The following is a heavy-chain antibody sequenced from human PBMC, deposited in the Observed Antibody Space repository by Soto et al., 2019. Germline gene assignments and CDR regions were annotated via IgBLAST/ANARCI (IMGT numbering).Heavy chain of an antibody. CDR3: AKDRMADYYYYYGMEV. Sequence: QPGGSLRLSCAASGFTFSSYGMHWVRQAPGKGLEWVAVISYDGSNKYYADSVKGRFTISRDNSKNTLYLQMNSLRAEDTAVYYSAKDRMADYYYYYGMEVWGQGTTVTVSS. J-gene: IGHJ6*02. CDR1: GFTFSSYG. CDR2: ISYDGSNK. V-gene: IGHV3-30*18. D-gene: IGHD2-8*01.